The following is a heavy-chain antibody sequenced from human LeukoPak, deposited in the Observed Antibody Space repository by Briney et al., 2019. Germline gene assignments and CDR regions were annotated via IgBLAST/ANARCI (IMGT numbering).Heavy chain of an antibody. CDR1: GFTFSSYS. Sequence: GGSLRLSCAASGFTFSSYSMNWVRQAPGKGLEWVSSISSSSSYIYYADSVKGRFTISRDNAKNSLYLQMNSLRAEDTAVYFCARGDGIDYRYYEGKWFDPLGQGTLVTVSS. CDR3: ARGDGIDYRYYEGKWFDP. D-gene: IGHD4-11*01. J-gene: IGHJ5*02. CDR2: ISSSSSYI. V-gene: IGHV3-21*01.